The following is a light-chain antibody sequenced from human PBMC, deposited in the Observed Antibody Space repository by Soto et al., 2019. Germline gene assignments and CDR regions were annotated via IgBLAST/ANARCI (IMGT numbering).Light chain of an antibody. CDR2: EAS. Sequence: DIQMTQSPSTLSASVGDRVTITCRASKSISTWLAWYQQKPGKAPKLLIYEASTLENGVPSRFSGSGSGTEFTLTISSLQPDDFATYFCQQYESYSASFGQGTKVGIK. CDR3: QQYESYSAS. CDR1: KSISTW. J-gene: IGKJ1*01. V-gene: IGKV1-5*03.